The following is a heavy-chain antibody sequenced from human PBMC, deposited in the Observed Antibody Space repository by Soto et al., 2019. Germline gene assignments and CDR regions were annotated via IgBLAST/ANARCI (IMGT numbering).Heavy chain of an antibody. CDR3: ARDTQLGISAFDI. CDR1: GFTVSSNY. J-gene: IGHJ3*02. CDR2: IYSGGST. D-gene: IGHD7-27*01. Sequence: GGSLRLSCAASGFTVSSNYMSWVRQAPGKGLEWVSVIYSGGSTYYADTVKGRFTISRDNSKNTLYLQMNSLRAEDTAVYYCARDTQLGISAFDIWGQGTMVTVSS. V-gene: IGHV3-53*01.